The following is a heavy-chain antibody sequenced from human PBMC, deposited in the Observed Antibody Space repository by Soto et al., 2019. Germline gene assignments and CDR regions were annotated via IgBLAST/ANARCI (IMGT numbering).Heavy chain of an antibody. CDR3: AKDYSSWTLDY. D-gene: IGHD6-13*01. CDR2: AYYRSKWYY. Sequence: PSQTLSLTCAVSGDSISSSSAAWNWIRQSPSRGLEWLGRAYYRSKWYYDYALSVQSRITITSDTSKTQISLQLHSVTPEDTAVYYCAKDYSSWTLDYWGQGTLVTVSS. V-gene: IGHV6-1*01. CDR1: GDSISSSSAA. J-gene: IGHJ4*02.